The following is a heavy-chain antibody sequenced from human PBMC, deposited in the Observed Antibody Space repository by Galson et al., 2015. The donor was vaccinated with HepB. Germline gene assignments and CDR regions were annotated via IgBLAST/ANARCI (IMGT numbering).Heavy chain of an antibody. Sequence: SLRLSCAASGFTFSSYWMSWVRQAPGKGLEWVANVKQDGSEKYYVDSVKGRFTISRDNAKNSLYLQMNSLRAEDTAVYYCAREVTESSGYYYCYYGMDVWGQGTTVTVSS. CDR1: GFTFSSYW. V-gene: IGHV3-7*03. CDR2: VKQDGSEK. J-gene: IGHJ6*02. CDR3: AREVTESSGYYYCYYGMDV. D-gene: IGHD3-22*01.